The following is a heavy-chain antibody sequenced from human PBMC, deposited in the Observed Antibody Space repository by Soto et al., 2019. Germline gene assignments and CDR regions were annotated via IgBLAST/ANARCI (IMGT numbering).Heavy chain of an antibody. Sequence: SETLSLTCTVSGGSISSGGYYWSWIRQHPGKGLVWIVYIYYSGSTYYNPSLKSRVTISVDTSKNQFSLKLSSVTAADTAVYYCASRGYSYGFSLGMDVWGQGTTVTVSS. D-gene: IGHD5-18*01. V-gene: IGHV4-31*03. J-gene: IGHJ6*02. CDR1: GGSISSGGYY. CDR3: ASRGYSYGFSLGMDV. CDR2: IYYSGST.